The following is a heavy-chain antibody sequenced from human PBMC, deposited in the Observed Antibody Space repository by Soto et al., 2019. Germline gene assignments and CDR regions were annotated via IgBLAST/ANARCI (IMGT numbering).Heavy chain of an antibody. CDR3: VRDGLDYYDTERLYFDK. CDR1: GFTFSSYA. Sequence: EVQLLESGGGLVQPGGSLRLSCAASGFTFSSYAMSWVRQAPGKGLEWVSAISSSAVYLDYADSVKGRFTISRDNANNSLYLQMNSLRAEDTATYYCVRDGLDYYDTERLYFDKWGQGTLVTVSS. D-gene: IGHD3-22*01. J-gene: IGHJ4*02. V-gene: IGHV3-23*01. CDR2: ISSSAVYL.